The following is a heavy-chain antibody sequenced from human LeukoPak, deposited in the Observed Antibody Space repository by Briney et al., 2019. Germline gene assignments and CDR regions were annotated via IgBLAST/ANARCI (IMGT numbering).Heavy chain of an antibody. CDR1: GFTFTYSL. CDR2: ISGSAGST. CDR3: AKDPLEYASPYYFDN. Sequence: GGSLRLSCTASGFTFTYSLMTWVRQAPGKGLEWVSSISGSAGSTFYADSVKGRFTISRDNSKNTVYLQMNSLTAEDTAVYYCAKDPLEYASPYYFDNWGQGTLVTVSS. D-gene: IGHD3-10*01. J-gene: IGHJ4*02. V-gene: IGHV3-23*01.